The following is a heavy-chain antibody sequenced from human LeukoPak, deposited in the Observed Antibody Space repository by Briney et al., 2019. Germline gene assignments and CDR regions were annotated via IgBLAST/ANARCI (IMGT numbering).Heavy chain of an antibody. V-gene: IGHV3-15*01. CDR2: IKSKTDGGTT. D-gene: IGHD3-10*01. J-gene: IGHJ4*02. CDR1: GFTFSNAW. Sequence: PGGSLRLSCAASGFTFSNAWMSWVRQAPGKGLEWVGRIKSKTDGGTTDYAAPVKGRFTISRDDSKNTLYLQMNSLKTEDTAVYYCTTVLLWFGELSGLDYWGQGTLVTVSS. CDR3: TTVLLWFGELSGLDY.